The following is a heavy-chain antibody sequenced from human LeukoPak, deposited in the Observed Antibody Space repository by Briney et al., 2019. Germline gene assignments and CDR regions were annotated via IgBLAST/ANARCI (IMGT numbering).Heavy chain of an antibody. J-gene: IGHJ4*02. D-gene: IGHD3-22*01. CDR2: ISGSGGST. CDR1: GFTFSSYG. CDR3: AKDLKGYYYDSSGYD. V-gene: IGHV3-23*01. Sequence: PGGSLRLSCAASGFTFSSYGMHWVRQAPGKGLEWVSAISGSGGSTYYADSVKGRFTISRDNSKNTLYLQMNSLRAEDTAVYYCAKDLKGYYYDSSGYDRGQGTLVTVSS.